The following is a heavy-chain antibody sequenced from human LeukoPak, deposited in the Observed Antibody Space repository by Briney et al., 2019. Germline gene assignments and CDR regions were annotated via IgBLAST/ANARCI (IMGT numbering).Heavy chain of an antibody. D-gene: IGHD5-24*01. J-gene: IGHJ4*02. CDR2: IDYSGGDT. CDR1: GFTLSSYE. Sequence: QSGGSLRLSCTASGFTLSSYEMRWIRQAPGKGLEWVSSIDYSGGDTDYADSVKGRFTISRDNSKNILYLQMNSLGAEDTAVYYCAREGDGYNPDYWGQGTLVTVSS. V-gene: IGHV3-23*01. CDR3: AREGDGYNPDY.